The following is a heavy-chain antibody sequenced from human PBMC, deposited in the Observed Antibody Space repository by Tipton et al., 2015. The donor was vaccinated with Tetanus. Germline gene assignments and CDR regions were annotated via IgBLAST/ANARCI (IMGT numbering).Heavy chain of an antibody. J-gene: IGHJ6*02. V-gene: IGHV3-15*01. CDR2: IKSKTDGGTT. CDR3: TTDNGVATIKNVGNYYYYGMDV. D-gene: IGHD5-12*01. Sequence: SLRLSCAASGFTFSNAWMSWVRQAPGKGLEWVGRIKSKTDGGTTDYAAPVKGRFTISRDDSKNTLYLQMNSLKTEDTAVYYCTTDNGVATIKNVGNYYYYGMDVWGQGTTVTVSS. CDR1: GFTFSNAW.